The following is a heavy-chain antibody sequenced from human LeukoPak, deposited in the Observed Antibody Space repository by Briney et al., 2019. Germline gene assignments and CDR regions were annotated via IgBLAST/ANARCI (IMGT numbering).Heavy chain of an antibody. J-gene: IGHJ4*02. CDR1: GYTFTSYA. CDR2: INAGNGNT. Sequence: ASVKVSCKASGYTFTSYAMHWVRQAPGQRLEWMGWINAGNGNTKYSQKFQGRVTITADESTSTAYMELSSLRSEDTAVYYCARYRFSQKPYYFDYWGQGTLVTVSS. D-gene: IGHD3-3*01. V-gene: IGHV1-3*01. CDR3: ARYRFSQKPYYFDY.